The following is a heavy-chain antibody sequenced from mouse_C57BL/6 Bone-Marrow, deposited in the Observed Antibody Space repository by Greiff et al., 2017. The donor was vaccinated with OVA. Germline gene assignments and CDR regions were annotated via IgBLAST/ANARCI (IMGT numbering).Heavy chain of an antibody. CDR2: INPNNGGT. V-gene: IGHV1-18*01. CDR1: GYTFTDYN. Sequence: EVQLQQSGPELVKPGASVKIPCKASGYTFTDYNMDWVKQSHGKSLEWIGDINPNNGGTIYNQKFKGKATLTVDKSSSTAYMELRSLTSEDTAVYYCAREGSYDSWFAYWGQGTLVTVSA. J-gene: IGHJ3*01. D-gene: IGHD2-4*01. CDR3: AREGSYDSWFAY.